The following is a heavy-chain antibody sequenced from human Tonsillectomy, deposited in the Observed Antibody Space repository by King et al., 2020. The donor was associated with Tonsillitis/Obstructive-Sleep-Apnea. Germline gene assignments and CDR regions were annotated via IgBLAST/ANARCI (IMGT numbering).Heavy chain of an antibody. CDR3: AGADWERQHPFDY. D-gene: IGHD1-26*01. Sequence: VQLVESGGGVVQPGRSLRISCGASGFTFTNYGMHWVRQAPGKGLEWVAVIYFDGSGQDYADSVKGRFTISRDNSNNTLYLQMHSLRIEDTAVYHCAGADWERQHPFDYWGLGTLVTVSS. V-gene: IGHV3-33*01. CDR1: GFTFTNYG. J-gene: IGHJ4*02. CDR2: IYFDGSGQ.